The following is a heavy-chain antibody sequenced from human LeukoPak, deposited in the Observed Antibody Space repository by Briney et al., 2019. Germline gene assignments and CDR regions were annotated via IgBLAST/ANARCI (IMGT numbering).Heavy chain of an antibody. Sequence: SVKVSCQASGGTFSSYAISWVRQAPGQGLEWMGRIVPIFGTANYTQKFQGRVTITTDESTSTAYMELSSLRSEDTAVYYCARDREMATIWWGQGTLVTVSS. CDR1: GGTFSSYA. V-gene: IGHV1-69*05. CDR3: ARDREMATIW. J-gene: IGHJ4*02. CDR2: IVPIFGTA. D-gene: IGHD5-24*01.